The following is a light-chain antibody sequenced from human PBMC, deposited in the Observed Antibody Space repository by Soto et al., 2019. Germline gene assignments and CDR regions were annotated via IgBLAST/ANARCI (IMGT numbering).Light chain of an antibody. CDR3: QQYGSSPGT. V-gene: IGKV3-20*01. CDR2: GTS. CDR1: QSVSSTY. Sequence: EIVLTQSPGTLSFSPGEGATLSCRASQSVSSTYLAWYQQKPGQAPRLLIYGTSIRATGIPDRFSGSGSGTDFTLTISRLQTEDFAVYYCQQYGSSPGTFGQGTRREIK. J-gene: IGKJ5*01.